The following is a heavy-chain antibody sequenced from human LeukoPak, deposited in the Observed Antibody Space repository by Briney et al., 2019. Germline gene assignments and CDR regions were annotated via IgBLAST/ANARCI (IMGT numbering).Heavy chain of an antibody. D-gene: IGHD3-22*01. CDR3: ARDRYYYDSGGYPADY. J-gene: IGHJ4*02. CDR2: IWYDGSNK. Sequence: PGGSLRLSCAASGFTFSSYGMHWVRQAPGKGLEWVAVIWYDGSNKYYADSVKGRFTISRDNSKNTLYLQMNSLRAEDTAVYYCARDRYYYDSGGYPADYGGRGPLVTVPS. V-gene: IGHV3-33*01. CDR1: GFTFSSYG.